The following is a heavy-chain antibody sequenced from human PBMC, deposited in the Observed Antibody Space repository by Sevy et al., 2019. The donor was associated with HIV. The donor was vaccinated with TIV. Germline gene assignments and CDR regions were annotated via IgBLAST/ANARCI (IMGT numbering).Heavy chain of an antibody. CDR2: ISYIGGT. D-gene: IGHD2-15*01. CDR1: GGSINSGY. Sequence: SETLSLTCTVSGGSINSGYWSWIRQSPGKGLEWIGYISYIGGTNFNPSLNSRVTISLDTSKNQFSLKLKSVTAVDTAVYYCARGWGPMVGPTYCLDPWGQGTLVTVSS. J-gene: IGHJ5*02. CDR3: ARGWGPMVGPTYCLDP. V-gene: IGHV4-59*01.